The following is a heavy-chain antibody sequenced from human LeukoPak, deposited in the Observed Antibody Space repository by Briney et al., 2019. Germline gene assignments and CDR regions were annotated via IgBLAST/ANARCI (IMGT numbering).Heavy chain of an antibody. CDR3: ARASTVTTFDY. CDR1: GGSISSNTYY. Sequence: SETLSLTCTVSGGSISSNTYYWGWIRQPPGKGLEWIGSIYTSGSTNYNPSLKSRVTMSVDTSKNQFSLKLSSVTAADTAVYYCARASTVTTFDYWGQGTLVTVSS. D-gene: IGHD4-11*01. V-gene: IGHV4-39*07. CDR2: IYTSGST. J-gene: IGHJ4*02.